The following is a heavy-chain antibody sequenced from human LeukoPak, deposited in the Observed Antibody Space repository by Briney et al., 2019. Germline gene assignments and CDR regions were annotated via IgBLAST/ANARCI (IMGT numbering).Heavy chain of an antibody. CDR3: ARPVVVTDWYFDL. V-gene: IGHV1-69*04. CDR2: IIPILGIA. J-gene: IGHJ2*01. CDR1: GGTFSSYA. Sequence: SVKVSCKASGGTFSSYAISWVRQAPRQGLEWTGRIIPILGIANYAQKFQGRVTITADKSTSTAYMELSSLRSEDTAVYYCARPVVVTDWYFDLWGRGTLVTVSS. D-gene: IGHD2-21*02.